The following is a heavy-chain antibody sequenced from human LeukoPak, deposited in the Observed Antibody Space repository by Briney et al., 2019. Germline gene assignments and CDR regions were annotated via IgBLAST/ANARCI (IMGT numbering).Heavy chain of an antibody. CDR2: INHSGST. CDR1: GGSFSGYY. CDR3: ARGDIVVVPAAINFDY. V-gene: IGHV4-34*01. Sequence: SETLSLTCAVYGGSFSGYYWSWIRQPPGKGLEWIGEINHSGSTNYSPSLKSRVTISVDTSKNQFSLKLSSVTAADTAVYYCARGDIVVVPAAINFDYWGQGTLVTVSS. D-gene: IGHD2-2*02. J-gene: IGHJ4*02.